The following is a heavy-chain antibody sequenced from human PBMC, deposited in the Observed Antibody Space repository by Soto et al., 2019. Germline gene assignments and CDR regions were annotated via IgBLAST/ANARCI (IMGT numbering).Heavy chain of an antibody. CDR3: AKEMTSGYYLFDY. CDR2: ISGTGGST. D-gene: IGHD3-22*01. CDR1: GFTFSSYA. J-gene: IGHJ4*02. V-gene: IGHV3-23*01. Sequence: GSLRLSCAASGFTFSSYAMSWVRQAPGKGLEWVSTISGTGGSTYYPDSVKGRFTISRDNSKNTVYLQMNSLRAEDAAVYYCAKEMTSGYYLFDYWGQGTLVTVSS.